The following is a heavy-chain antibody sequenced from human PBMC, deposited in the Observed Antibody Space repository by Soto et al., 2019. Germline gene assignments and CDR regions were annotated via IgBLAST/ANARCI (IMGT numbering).Heavy chain of an antibody. Sequence: SSETLSLTCTVSGDSISSADYDWSWIRQTPXKGLEWIGHIFYSGTTYYNPSLKSRLTISVDTSKNHFSLRLTSVTAADTAVYYCARDLWVEPELYYYGMDVWGQGTTVTVSS. J-gene: IGHJ6*02. D-gene: IGHD1-1*01. V-gene: IGHV4-30-4*01. CDR2: IFYSGTT. CDR3: ARDLWVEPELYYYGMDV. CDR1: GDSISSADYD.